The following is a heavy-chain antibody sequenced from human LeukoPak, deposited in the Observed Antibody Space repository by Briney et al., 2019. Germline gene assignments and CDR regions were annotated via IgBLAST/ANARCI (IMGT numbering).Heavy chain of an antibody. CDR2: INPNSGGT. D-gene: IGHD4-17*01. J-gene: IGHJ3*02. V-gene: IGHV1-2*02. CDR1: GYTFTGYY. Sequence: ASVKVSCKASGYTFTGYYMHWVQQAPGQGLEWMGWINPNSGGTNYAQKFQGRVTMTRDTSISTVYMELSRLRSDDTAVYYCARVFVYGDYYDAFDIWGQGTMVTVSS. CDR3: ARVFVYGDYYDAFDI.